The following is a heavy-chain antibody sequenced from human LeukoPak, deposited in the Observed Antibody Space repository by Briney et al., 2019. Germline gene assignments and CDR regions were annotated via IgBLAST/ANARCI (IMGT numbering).Heavy chain of an antibody. CDR2: ISYDGSNK. J-gene: IGHJ4*02. D-gene: IGHD6-19*01. V-gene: IGHV3-30-3*01. Sequence: GGSLRLSCAASGFSFSSYAMHWVRQAPGKGLEWVAVISYDGSNKYYADSVKGRFTISRDNSKNTLYLQMNSLRAEDTAVYYCARGASGWYSDYWGQGTLVTVSS. CDR1: GFSFSSYA. CDR3: ARGASGWYSDY.